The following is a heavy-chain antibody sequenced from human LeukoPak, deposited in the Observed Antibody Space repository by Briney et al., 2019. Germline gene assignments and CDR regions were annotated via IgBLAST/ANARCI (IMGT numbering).Heavy chain of an antibody. J-gene: IGHJ4*02. CDR2: ISGSGGST. CDR3: AKDGLLWFGELLSTHFDY. CDR1: GFTFSSYA. Sequence: PGGSLRLSCAASGFTFSSYAMSWVRQAPGKGLEWVSAISGSGGSTYYADSVKGRFTISRDNSKNTLYLQMNSPRAEDTAVYYCAKDGLLWFGELLSTHFDYWGQGTLVTVSS. V-gene: IGHV3-23*01. D-gene: IGHD3-10*01.